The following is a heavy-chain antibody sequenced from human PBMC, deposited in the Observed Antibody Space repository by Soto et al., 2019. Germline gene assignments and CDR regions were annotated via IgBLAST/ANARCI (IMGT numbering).Heavy chain of an antibody. V-gene: IGHV1-18*01. CDR2: ISAYNGNT. CDR3: ARGGPRRPDIVVVPAAHWFDP. J-gene: IGHJ5*02. D-gene: IGHD2-2*01. Sequence: QVRLVQSGAEVKKPGASVKVSCKASGYTFTSYGISWVRQAPGQGLEWMGWISAYNGNTNYAQKLQGRVTMTTDTSTSTAYMELRSLRSDDTAVYYCARGGPRRPDIVVVPAAHWFDPWGQGTLVTVSS. CDR1: GYTFTSYG.